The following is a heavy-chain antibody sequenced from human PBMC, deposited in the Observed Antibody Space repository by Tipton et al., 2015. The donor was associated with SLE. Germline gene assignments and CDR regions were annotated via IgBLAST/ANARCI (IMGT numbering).Heavy chain of an antibody. Sequence: TLSLTCTVSGGSISSYYWSWIRQPAGKGLEWIGRIYTSGSTNYNPSLKSRVTVSVDTSKNQFSLKLNSVTAADTAVYYCARGAPLRLGPYFDYWGQGTLVTVSS. V-gene: IGHV4-4*07. CDR3: ARGAPLRLGPYFDY. J-gene: IGHJ4*02. CDR2: IYTSGST. CDR1: GGSISSYY. D-gene: IGHD4-17*01.